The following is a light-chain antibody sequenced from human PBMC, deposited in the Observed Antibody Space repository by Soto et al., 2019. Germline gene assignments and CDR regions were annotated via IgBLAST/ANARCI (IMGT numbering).Light chain of an antibody. V-gene: IGKV3-20*01. J-gene: IGKJ1*01. CDR3: QQFGSSLPWT. Sequence: EIVLTQSPGTLSLSPGERATLSCRASQSVSSSNLAWYQQKPGLAPRLLIYGASSRATGIPDRFSGSGSGTDFTITISRLEPEDFAVYYCQQFGSSLPWTFGQGTRV. CDR2: GAS. CDR1: QSVSSSN.